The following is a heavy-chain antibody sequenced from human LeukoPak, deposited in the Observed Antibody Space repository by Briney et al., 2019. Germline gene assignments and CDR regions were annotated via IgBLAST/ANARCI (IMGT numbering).Heavy chain of an antibody. CDR3: ARSSVLLWFVESESNYFDY. Sequence: GGSLRLSCAASGFTFSSYGMHWVRQAPGKGLEWVAFIRYDGTNKYYADSVKGRFTISRDNSKNTLYLQMNSLRAEDTAVYYCARSSVLLWFVESESNYFDYWGQGTLVTVSS. V-gene: IGHV3-30*02. CDR2: IRYDGTNK. J-gene: IGHJ4*02. CDR1: GFTFSSYG. D-gene: IGHD3-10*01.